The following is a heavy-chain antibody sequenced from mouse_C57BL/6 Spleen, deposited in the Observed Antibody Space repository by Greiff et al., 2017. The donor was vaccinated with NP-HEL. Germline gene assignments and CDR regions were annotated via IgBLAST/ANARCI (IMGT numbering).Heavy chain of an antibody. V-gene: IGHV1-80*01. D-gene: IGHD1-1*01. CDR3: ARCDYYGSSSDY. CDR2: IYPGDGDT. CDR1: GYAFSSYW. Sequence: VMLVESGAELVKPGASVKISCKASGYAFSSYWMNWVKQRPGKGLEWIGQIYPGDGDTNYNGKFKGKATLTADKSSSTAYMQLSSLTSEDSAVYFCARCDYYGSSSDYRGQGTTLTVSS. J-gene: IGHJ2*01.